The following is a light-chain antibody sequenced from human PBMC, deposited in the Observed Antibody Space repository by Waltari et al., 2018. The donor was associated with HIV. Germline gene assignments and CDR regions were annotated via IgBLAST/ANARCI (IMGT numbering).Light chain of an antibody. J-gene: IGLJ3*02. V-gene: IGLV1-47*01. Sequence: QSVLTQPPSASETPGQRVTLSCSGSSSTIGRNYVYLYPQLPGTTPKLLIYRNNQRPSGVPGRFSGSNSGTSASLAISGLRSEDEANYYCAAWDDNLNGWVFGGGTKLTVL. CDR3: AAWDDNLNGWV. CDR1: SSTIGRNY. CDR2: RNN.